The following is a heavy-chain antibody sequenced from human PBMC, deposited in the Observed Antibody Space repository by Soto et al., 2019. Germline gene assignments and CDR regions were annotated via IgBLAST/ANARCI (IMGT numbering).Heavy chain of an antibody. Sequence: SETLSLTCAVYGGSFSGYYWSWIRQPPGKGLEWIGEINHSGSTNYNPSLKSRVTISVDTSKNQFSLKLSSVTAADTAVYYCARTSFRVLWFGELTSWFDPWGQGTLVTSPQ. CDR2: INHSGST. D-gene: IGHD3-10*01. J-gene: IGHJ5*02. CDR1: GGSFSGYY. CDR3: ARTSFRVLWFGELTSWFDP. V-gene: IGHV4-34*01.